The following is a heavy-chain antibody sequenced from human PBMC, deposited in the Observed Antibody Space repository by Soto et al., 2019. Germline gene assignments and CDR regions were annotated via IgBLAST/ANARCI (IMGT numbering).Heavy chain of an antibody. Sequence: EVQLLESGGGLVQPGGSLRLSCETSGFSFNSYAMTWVRQAPGMGLEWVAVINYNSRATFHAQSVKGRFTISRDNSRNAVFLQMDSLRAEDTAVYYCVKQRGSGKTYYFHMDVWGLGTTVRVSS. CDR1: GFSFNSYA. J-gene: IGHJ6*02. CDR3: VKQRGSGKTYYFHMDV. D-gene: IGHD3-10*01. V-gene: IGHV3-23*01. CDR2: INYNSRAT.